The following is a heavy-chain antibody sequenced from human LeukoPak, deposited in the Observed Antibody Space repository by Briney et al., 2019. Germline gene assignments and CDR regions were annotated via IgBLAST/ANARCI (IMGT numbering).Heavy chain of an antibody. Sequence: SETLSLTCAVYGGSFSGYYWSWIRQPPGKGLEWIGEINYSGSTNYNPSLKSRVTISVDTSKNQFSLKLSSVTAADTAVYYCARGYFFGYYYMDVWGKGTTVTVSS. V-gene: IGHV4-34*01. D-gene: IGHD2/OR15-2a*01. CDR2: INYSGST. CDR3: ARGYFFGYYYMDV. J-gene: IGHJ6*03. CDR1: GGSFSGYY.